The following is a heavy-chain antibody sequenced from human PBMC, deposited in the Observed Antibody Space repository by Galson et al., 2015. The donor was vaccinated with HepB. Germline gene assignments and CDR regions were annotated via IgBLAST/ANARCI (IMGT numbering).Heavy chain of an antibody. J-gene: IGHJ4*02. V-gene: IGHV3-30*18. D-gene: IGHD3-22*01. Sequence: SLRLSCAASGFTFSSYGMHWVRQAPGKGLEWVAVISYDGSNKYFADSVKGRLTISRDNSKSTLYLQMNSLRPEDTAVYYCAKETRQGLYYYDNSDSFGREGYFDYWGQGTLVTVSS. CDR2: ISYDGSNK. CDR1: GFTFSSYG. CDR3: AKETRQGLYYYDNSDSFGREGYFDY.